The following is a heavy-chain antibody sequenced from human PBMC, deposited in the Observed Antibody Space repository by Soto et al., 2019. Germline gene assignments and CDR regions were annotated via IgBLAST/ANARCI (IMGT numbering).Heavy chain of an antibody. CDR1: GGTFSSYT. CDR2: IIPILGIA. D-gene: IGHD5-18*01. Sequence: QVQLVQSGAEVKKPGSSVKVSCKASGGTFSSYTISWVRQAPGQGLEWMGRIIPILGIANYAQKFQGRVTITADKSTSTAYMELSRLRSEDTAVYYCARTPGYSYGYFDYWGQGTLVTVSS. V-gene: IGHV1-69*02. J-gene: IGHJ4*02. CDR3: ARTPGYSYGYFDY.